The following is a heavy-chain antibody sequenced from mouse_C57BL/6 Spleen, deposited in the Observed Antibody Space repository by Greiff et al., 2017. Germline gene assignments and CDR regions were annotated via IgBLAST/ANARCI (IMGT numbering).Heavy chain of an antibody. J-gene: IGHJ3*01. CDR1: GYAFSSSW. V-gene: IGHV1-82*01. Sequence: VQLQQSGPELVKPGASVKISCKASGYAFSSSWMNWVKQRPGKGLEWIGRIYPGDGDTNYNGKFKGKATLTADKSSSTAYMQLSSLTSEDSAVYFCARPSYSNYEGFAYWGQGTLVTVSA. D-gene: IGHD2-5*01. CDR3: ARPSYSNYEGFAY. CDR2: IYPGDGDT.